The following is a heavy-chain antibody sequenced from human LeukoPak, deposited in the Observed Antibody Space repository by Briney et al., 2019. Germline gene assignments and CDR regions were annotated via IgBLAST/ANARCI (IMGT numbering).Heavy chain of an antibody. CDR3: ARLASGWYLDY. Sequence: SETLSLTCAVYGGSFSGYSWSWIRQPPGKGLEWIGEINHSGSTNYNPSLKSRVTISVDMSKNQFSLKLSSVTAADTAVYYCARLASGWYLDYWGQGTLVTVSS. V-gene: IGHV4-34*01. D-gene: IGHD6-19*01. J-gene: IGHJ4*02. CDR1: GGSFSGYS. CDR2: INHSGST.